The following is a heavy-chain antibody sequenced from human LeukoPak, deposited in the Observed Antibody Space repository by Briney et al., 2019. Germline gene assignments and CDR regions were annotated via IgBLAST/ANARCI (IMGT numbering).Heavy chain of an antibody. D-gene: IGHD2-15*01. V-gene: IGHV3-64D*09. CDR3: VRGYSFGPYGMDV. Sequence: GGSLRLSCSASGFLFSSYAMHWVRQAPGKGLEYVSAISDSGGSTYYADSVKGRFTISRDNSKNTLYLQMSSLRAEDTAVYFCVRGYSFGPYGMDVWGQGTTVTVSS. CDR2: ISDSGGST. CDR1: GFLFSSYA. J-gene: IGHJ6*02.